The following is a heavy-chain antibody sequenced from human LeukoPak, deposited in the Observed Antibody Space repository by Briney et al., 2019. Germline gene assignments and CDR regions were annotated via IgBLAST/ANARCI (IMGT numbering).Heavy chain of an antibody. J-gene: IGHJ3*02. V-gene: IGHV1-18*01. Sequence: ASVKVSCKASGYTFTSYGISWVRQAPGQGLEWMGWISAYNGNTNYAQKLQGRVTMTTDTSTSTAYMELSRLRSDDTAVYYCARWYQAPNDAFDIWGQGTMVTVSS. CDR1: GYTFTSYG. D-gene: IGHD1-14*01. CDR2: ISAYNGNT. CDR3: ARWYQAPNDAFDI.